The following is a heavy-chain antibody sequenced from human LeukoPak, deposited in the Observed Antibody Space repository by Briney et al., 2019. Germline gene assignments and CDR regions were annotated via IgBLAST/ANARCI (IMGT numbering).Heavy chain of an antibody. J-gene: IGHJ4*02. D-gene: IGHD6-13*01. CDR1: GGSITSYY. V-gene: IGHV4-59*08. Sequence: SETLSLTCTVSGGSITSYYWSWIRQPPGKGLEWIGYIYYSGSTNFNPSLKSRVTISVDTSKNQFSLKLSSVTAADTAVYYCASLVTYSSSLDYWAREPWSPSPQ. CDR2: IYYSGST. CDR3: ASLVTYSSSLDY.